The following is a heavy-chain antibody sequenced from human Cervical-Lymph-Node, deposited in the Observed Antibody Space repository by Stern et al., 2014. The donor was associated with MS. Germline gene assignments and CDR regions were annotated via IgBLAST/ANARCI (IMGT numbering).Heavy chain of an antibody. CDR3: ARDRRHYDGSYYFDS. J-gene: IGHJ4*02. CDR2: IIPIFGTA. CDR1: GGTFSSYA. V-gene: IGHV1-69*06. Sequence: DQLVESGAEVKKPGSSVKVSCKASGGTFSSYAINWVRQAPGQGPEWMGGIIPIFGTANYAQKFQGRVTITADKSTSTAYMELSSLRSDDTAVYYCARDRRHYDGSYYFDSWGQGTLVTVSS. D-gene: IGHD3-16*01.